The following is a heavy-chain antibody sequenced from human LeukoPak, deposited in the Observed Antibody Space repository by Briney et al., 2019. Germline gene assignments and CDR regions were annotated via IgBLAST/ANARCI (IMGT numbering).Heavy chain of an antibody. Sequence: PSETLSLTCAVSGGSINSYYWSWIRQPAGKGLEWIGRISNSGSTNYNPSLKSRVTMSVDTSKNQFSLKLNSVTAADTAMYYCAREYGDFDHWGQGTLVTVSS. V-gene: IGHV4-4*07. J-gene: IGHJ4*02. CDR1: GGSINSYY. D-gene: IGHD4-17*01. CDR3: AREYGDFDH. CDR2: ISNSGST.